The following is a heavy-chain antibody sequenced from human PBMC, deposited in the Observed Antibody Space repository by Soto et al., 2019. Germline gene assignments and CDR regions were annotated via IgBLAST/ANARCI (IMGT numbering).Heavy chain of an antibody. V-gene: IGHV4-31*03. Sequence: SETLSLTCTVSGGSISSGGYYWSWIRQHPGKGLEWIGYIYYSGSTYYNPSLKSRVTISVDTSKNQFSLKLSSVTAADTAVYYCAREGKDYDSSGYTYNWFDPWGQGTLVTVPS. CDR2: IYYSGST. D-gene: IGHD3-22*01. J-gene: IGHJ5*02. CDR3: AREGKDYDSSGYTYNWFDP. CDR1: GGSISSGGYY.